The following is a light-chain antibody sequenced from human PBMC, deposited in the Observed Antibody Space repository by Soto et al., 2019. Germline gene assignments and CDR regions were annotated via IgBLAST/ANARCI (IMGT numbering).Light chain of an antibody. Sequence: EIVLTRSPSTLSLSPGERATLSCRASQSVGTYLAWFQHKPGQPPRLLIYAASNRATGIPARFSGSGSGTEFTLTISSLEPGDFALYVCQQGSNWPRTFGQGTKLEI. V-gene: IGKV3-11*01. CDR1: QSVGTY. CDR3: QQGSNWPRT. J-gene: IGKJ2*01. CDR2: AAS.